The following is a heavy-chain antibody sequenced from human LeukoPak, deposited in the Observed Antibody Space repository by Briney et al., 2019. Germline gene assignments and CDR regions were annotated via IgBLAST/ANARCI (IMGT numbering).Heavy chain of an antibody. D-gene: IGHD2-15*01. CDR1: GGSISSGDYY. J-gene: IGHJ4*02. V-gene: IGHV4-61*08. CDR3: AKGGYCSGGSCYARFDY. Sequence: SETLSLTCTVSGGSISSGDYYWSWIRQPPGKGLEWIGYIYYSGSTNYNPSLKSRVTISVDTSKNQFSLKLSSVTAADTAVYYCAKGGYCSGGSCYARFDYWGQGTLVTVSS. CDR2: IYYSGST.